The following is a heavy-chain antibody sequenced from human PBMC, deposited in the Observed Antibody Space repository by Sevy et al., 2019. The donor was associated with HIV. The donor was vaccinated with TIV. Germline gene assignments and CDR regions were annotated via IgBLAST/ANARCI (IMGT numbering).Heavy chain of an antibody. Sequence: GGSLRLSCAASGFTFSSYSMNWVRQAPGKGLEWVSYISSSSSTIYYADSVKGRFTISRDNAKNSLYLQMNSLRAEDTAVYYCARDRMITFGAVIVPDWFDPWGQGTLVTVSS. V-gene: IGHV3-48*01. D-gene: IGHD3-16*02. CDR2: ISSSSSTI. CDR1: GFTFSSYS. CDR3: ARDRMITFGAVIVPDWFDP. J-gene: IGHJ5*02.